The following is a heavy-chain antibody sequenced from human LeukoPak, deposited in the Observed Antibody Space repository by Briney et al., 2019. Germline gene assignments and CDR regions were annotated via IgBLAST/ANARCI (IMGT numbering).Heavy chain of an antibody. CDR3: ARGVTTGEVDP. V-gene: IGHV3-30*19. D-gene: IGHD4-17*01. Sequence: PGGSLRLSCAASGFTFSSYGMHWVRQAPGKGLEWVAVISYDGSNKYYADSVKGRFTISRDNSKNTLYLQMNSLRAEDTAVYYCARGVTTGEVDPWGQGTLVTVSS. J-gene: IGHJ5*02. CDR1: GFTFSSYG. CDR2: ISYDGSNK.